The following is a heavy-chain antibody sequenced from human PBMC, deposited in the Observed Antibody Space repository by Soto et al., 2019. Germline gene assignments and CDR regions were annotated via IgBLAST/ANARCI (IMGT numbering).Heavy chain of an antibody. J-gene: IGHJ4*02. V-gene: IGHV1-2*02. CDR2: INPNSGGT. CDR1: GYTFTGYY. CDR3: ARLQEGSSWTFDY. D-gene: IGHD6-13*01. Sequence: ASVKVSCKASGYTFTGYYMHWVRQAPGQGLEWMGWINPNSGGTNYAQKFQGRVTMTRDTSISTAYMERSRLRSDDTAVYYCARLQEGSSWTFDYWGQGTLVTVSS.